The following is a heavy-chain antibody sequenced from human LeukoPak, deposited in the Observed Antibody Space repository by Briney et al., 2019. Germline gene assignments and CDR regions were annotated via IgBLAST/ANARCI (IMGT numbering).Heavy chain of an antibody. CDR1: GFTFSSFI. Sequence: PGGSLRLSCAASAASGFTFSSFIMNWVRQAPGKGLEWVSYISNGNSPIYYADSVKGRFTISRDNAKNSLYLQMYSLRAEDTAVYYCAKDTRTISCLEYWGQGTLVTVSS. V-gene: IGHV3-48*01. D-gene: IGHD3-3*01. J-gene: IGHJ4*02. CDR3: AKDTRTISCLEY. CDR2: ISNGNSPI.